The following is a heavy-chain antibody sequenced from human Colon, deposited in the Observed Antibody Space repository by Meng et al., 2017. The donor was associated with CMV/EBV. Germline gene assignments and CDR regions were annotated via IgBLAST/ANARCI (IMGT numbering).Heavy chain of an antibody. V-gene: IGHV2-5*02. Sequence: QITLKESGPPLVKPTQTLTLTCSFSGFSLTTGGEGVGWIRQPPGKALEWLGIIYWDDDNRYSPSLKGRITLSKDTSNNHVVFIMTNMDPVDTATYYCAHRRVGVDAFDVWGQGTMVTVSS. D-gene: IGHD5/OR15-5a*01. CDR3: AHRRVGVDAFDV. CDR2: IYWDDDN. CDR1: GFSLTTGGEG. J-gene: IGHJ3*01.